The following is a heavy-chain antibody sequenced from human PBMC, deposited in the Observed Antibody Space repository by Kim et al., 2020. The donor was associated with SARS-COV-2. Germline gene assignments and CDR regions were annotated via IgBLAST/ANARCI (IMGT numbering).Heavy chain of an antibody. CDR1: GGSFSGYY. V-gene: IGHV4-34*01. J-gene: IGHJ6*03. D-gene: IGHD6-6*01. Sequence: SETLSLTCAVYGGSFSGYYWCWIRQPPGKGLEWIGEINHSGSTNYNPSLKSRVTISVDTSKNQFSLKLSSVTAADTAVYYCARGVGGYSSFYYYYMDVWGKGTTVTVSS. CDR2: INHSGST. CDR3: ARGVGGYSSFYYYYMDV.